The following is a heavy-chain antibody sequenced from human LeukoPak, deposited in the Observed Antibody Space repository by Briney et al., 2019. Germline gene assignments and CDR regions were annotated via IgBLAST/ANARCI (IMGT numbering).Heavy chain of an antibody. V-gene: IGHV4-39*07. Sequence: SETLSLTCTVSGGSISSSSYYWGWIRQPPGKGLEWIGSIYYSGSTYYNPSLKSRVTISVDTSKNQFSLKLSSVTAADTAVYYCARALPPPYGSGSSDYWGQGTLVTVSS. CDR3: ARALPPPYGSGSSDY. J-gene: IGHJ4*02. D-gene: IGHD3-10*01. CDR2: IYYSGST. CDR1: GGSISSSSYY.